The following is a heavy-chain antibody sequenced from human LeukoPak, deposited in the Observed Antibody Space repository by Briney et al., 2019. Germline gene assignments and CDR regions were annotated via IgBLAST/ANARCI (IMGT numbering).Heavy chain of an antibody. Sequence: SETLSLTCTVSGGSISSSSYYWGWIRQPPGKGLEWIGSIYYNGSTYYNPSLKSRVTISVDTSKNQFSLKLSSVTAADTAVYYCARHANWFDPWGQGTLVTVSS. V-gene: IGHV4-39*01. J-gene: IGHJ5*02. CDR1: GGSISSSSYY. CDR2: IYYNGST. CDR3: ARHANWFDP.